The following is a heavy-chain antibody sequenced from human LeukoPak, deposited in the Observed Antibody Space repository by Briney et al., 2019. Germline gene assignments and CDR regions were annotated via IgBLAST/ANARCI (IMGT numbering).Heavy chain of an antibody. CDR1: GYTFTSYY. Sequence: ASVEVSCKASGYTFTSYYMHWVRQAPGQGLEWMGIINPSGGSISYAQKFQGRVTMTRDTSTSTVYMELSSLRSEDTAVYYCASEPLYGSGSYYPGLFFWGQGTLVTVSS. D-gene: IGHD3-10*01. CDR2: INPSGGSI. V-gene: IGHV1-46*01. CDR3: ASEPLYGSGSYYPGLFF. J-gene: IGHJ4*02.